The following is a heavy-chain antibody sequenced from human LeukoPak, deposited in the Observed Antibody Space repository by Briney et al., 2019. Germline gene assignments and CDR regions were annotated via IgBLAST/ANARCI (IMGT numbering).Heavy chain of an antibody. V-gene: IGHV3-66*01. CDR1: GFTVSSNY. D-gene: IGHD5-18*01. J-gene: IGHJ4*02. CDR3: ARDVGTAMGGGRDY. Sequence: PGGSLRLSCAASGFTVSSNYMSWVRQAPGKGLKWVSVIYSGGSTYYADSVKGRFTISRDNSKNTLYLQMNSLRAEDTAVYYCARDVGTAMGGGRDYWGQGTLVTVSS. CDR2: IYSGGST.